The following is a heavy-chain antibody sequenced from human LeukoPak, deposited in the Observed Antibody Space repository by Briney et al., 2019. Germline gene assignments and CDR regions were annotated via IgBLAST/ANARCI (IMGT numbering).Heavy chain of an antibody. D-gene: IGHD3-9*01. J-gene: IGHJ3*02. CDR1: GFTFSNYA. Sequence: GGSLRLSCAASGFTFSNYAMSWVRQAPGKGLEWVSAISGSGGSTYYADSVKGRFTISRDNSKNTLYLQVNSLGAEDTAVFYCAVHYDILTGEAAFDIWGQGTMVTVSS. V-gene: IGHV3-23*01. CDR2: ISGSGGST. CDR3: AVHYDILTGEAAFDI.